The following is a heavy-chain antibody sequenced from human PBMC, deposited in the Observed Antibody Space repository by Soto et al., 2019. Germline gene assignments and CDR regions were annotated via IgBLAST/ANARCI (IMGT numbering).Heavy chain of an antibody. Sequence: SETLSLTCTVSGGSISSGGYYWSWIRQHPGKGLEWIGYIYYSGSTYYNPSLKSRVTTSVDTSKNQFSLKLSSVTAADTAVYYCARVNGYSYVYDYWGQGTLVTVSS. CDR1: GGSISSGGYY. CDR2: IYYSGST. J-gene: IGHJ4*02. CDR3: ARVNGYSYVYDY. D-gene: IGHD5-18*01. V-gene: IGHV4-31*03.